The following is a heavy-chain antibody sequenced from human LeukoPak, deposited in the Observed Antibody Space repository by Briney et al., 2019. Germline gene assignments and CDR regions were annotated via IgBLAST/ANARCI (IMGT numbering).Heavy chain of an antibody. V-gene: IGHV1-69*02. D-gene: IGHD3-3*01. CDR2: IIPILGIA. CDR3: AREEGSYDFLDY. J-gene: IGHJ4*02. Sequence: ASVKVSCKASGGTFSSYTIIWVRQAPGQGLEWMGRIIPILGIANYAQKFQGRVTITADKSTSTAYMELSSLRSEDTAVYYCAREEGSYDFLDYWGQGTLVTVSS. CDR1: GGTFSSYT.